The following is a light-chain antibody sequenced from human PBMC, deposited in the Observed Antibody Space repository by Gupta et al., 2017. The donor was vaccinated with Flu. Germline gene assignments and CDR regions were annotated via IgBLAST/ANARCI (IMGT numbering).Light chain of an antibody. V-gene: IGKV3-20*01. CDR1: QTVAASY. J-gene: IGKJ2*01. CDR3: QQYGSSPAYT. CDR2: GTS. Sequence: EIVLTQSPGCLSLSPGERAALSCRASQTVAASYLAWYQQQPGQAPRLLIYGTSSRAAGVPDRFSGSGSGTDFTLTISRLEPEDVAVYYCQQYGSSPAYTFGQGTKLEI.